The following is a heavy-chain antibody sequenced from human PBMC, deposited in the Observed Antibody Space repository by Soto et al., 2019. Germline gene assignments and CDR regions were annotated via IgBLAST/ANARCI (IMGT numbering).Heavy chain of an antibody. D-gene: IGHD3-10*02. CDR1: GFSLSTNGVA. J-gene: IGHJ4*02. CDR3: AHSPRITMYDY. CDR2: IYWDDAK. V-gene: IGHV2-5*02. Sequence: QITLKESGPTLVNPTQTLTLTCTFSGFSLSTNGVAVGWIRQPPGTALEWLALIYWDDAKRYSPSLKSRLTMTKDTSKNRVVLTMTNMDPVDTATYYCAHSPRITMYDYWGQETLGTVSS.